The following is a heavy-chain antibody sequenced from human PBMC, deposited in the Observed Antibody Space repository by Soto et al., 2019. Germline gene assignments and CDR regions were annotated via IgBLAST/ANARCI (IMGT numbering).Heavy chain of an antibody. D-gene: IGHD3-3*01. CDR1: GFTFRDHA. CDR2: IRGNGGSA. CDR3: ARDPYVFWSGYRGNFDF. Sequence: EVQLLESGGGLVQPGGSLRLSCTVSGFTFRDHAMSWVRQAPGKGLEWVATIRGNGGSANYADSVKGRFTISRDNSKSTLYLQMSGLRADDTAVYYCARDPYVFWSGYRGNFDFWGQGPLVTVSS. J-gene: IGHJ4*02. V-gene: IGHV3-23*01.